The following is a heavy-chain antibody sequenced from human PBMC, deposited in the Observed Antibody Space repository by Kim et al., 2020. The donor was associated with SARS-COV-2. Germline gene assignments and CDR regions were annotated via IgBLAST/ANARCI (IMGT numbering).Heavy chain of an antibody. Sequence: PVKGRFTISRDDSKNTLYLQMNSLKTEDTAVYYCTTYLGYSSSSGPWVDYWGQGTLVTVSS. D-gene: IGHD6-6*01. CDR3: TTYLGYSSSSGPWVDY. V-gene: IGHV3-15*01. J-gene: IGHJ4*02.